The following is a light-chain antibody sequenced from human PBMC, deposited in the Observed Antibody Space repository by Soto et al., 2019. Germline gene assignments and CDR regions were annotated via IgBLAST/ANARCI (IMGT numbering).Light chain of an antibody. CDR1: QSVSNSY. Sequence: EIVLTQPPGTLSFSPGERATLSFRASQSVSNSYLAWYQQKPGQAPRLLIYGASGRATGIPDRFSGSGSRTDFTLIITRLEPEDFAFYYCQQYGTSPWTFGQGTKVDIK. CDR3: QQYGTSPWT. J-gene: IGKJ1*01. CDR2: GAS. V-gene: IGKV3-20*01.